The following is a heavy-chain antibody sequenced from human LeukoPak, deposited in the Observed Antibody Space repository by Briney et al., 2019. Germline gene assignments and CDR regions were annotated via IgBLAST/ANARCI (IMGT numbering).Heavy chain of an antibody. CDR2: INPSGGST. Sequence: ASVKVSCKASGYTFTSYYVHWVRQAPGQGLEWMGIINPSGGSTSYAQKFQGRVTMTRDTSTSTVYMEVSSLRSEDTAVHHCARDRQPKTGDRVGPYYYGMDVWGQGTTVTVSS. CDR1: GYTFTSYY. D-gene: IGHD7-27*01. J-gene: IGHJ6*02. V-gene: IGHV1-46*01. CDR3: ARDRQPKTGDRVGPYYYGMDV.